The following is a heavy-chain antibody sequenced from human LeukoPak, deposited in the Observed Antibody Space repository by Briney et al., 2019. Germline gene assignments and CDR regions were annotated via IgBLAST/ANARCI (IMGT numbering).Heavy chain of an antibody. CDR1: GFTFSDYG. CDR2: ISTTSSYI. Sequence: PGGSLRLSCAASGFTFSDYGMSWVRQAPGKGLEWVSSISTTSSYIYYADSMKGRFTISRGNAKNSLYLQMNSLRAEDTAVYYCARDKYYDSSGLFDYWGQGTLVTVSS. V-gene: IGHV3-21*01. J-gene: IGHJ4*02. D-gene: IGHD3-22*01. CDR3: ARDKYYDSSGLFDY.